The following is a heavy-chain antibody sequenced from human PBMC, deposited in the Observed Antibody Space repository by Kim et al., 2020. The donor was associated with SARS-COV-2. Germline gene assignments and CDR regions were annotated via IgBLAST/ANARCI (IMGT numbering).Heavy chain of an antibody. V-gene: IGHV3-30*07. D-gene: IGHD6-13*01. Sequence: DSVKGRFTTSRDNSKNTLYLQMNSLRAEDTAVYYCARGRPWGVSSWEPDYWGQGTLVTVSS. CDR3: ARGRPWGVSSWEPDY. J-gene: IGHJ4*02.